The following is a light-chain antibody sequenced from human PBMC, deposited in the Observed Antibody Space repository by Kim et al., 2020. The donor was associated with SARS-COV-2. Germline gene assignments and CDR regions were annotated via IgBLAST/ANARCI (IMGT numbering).Light chain of an antibody. Sequence: SVGDRVNIPCRASQTISNYLAWYHQKPGEAPKLLIYDASILQPGVPSRFSGSGFGTEFTLTITSLQPADFATYYSHQYSSSSPWTFGQGTKVDIK. CDR1: QTISNY. V-gene: IGKV1-5*01. CDR3: HQYSSSSPWT. J-gene: IGKJ1*01. CDR2: DAS.